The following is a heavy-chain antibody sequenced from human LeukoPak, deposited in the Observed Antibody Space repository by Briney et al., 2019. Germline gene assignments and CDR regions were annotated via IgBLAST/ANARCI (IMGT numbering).Heavy chain of an antibody. Sequence: ASVKLSCKASGHTFTGCYMHWVRQAPGQGLEWMGWINPNSGGTNYAQKFQGRVTMTRDTSISTAYMELSRLRPDDTAVYYCARVVGNGGYWGQGTLVTVSS. D-gene: IGHD2-21*01. CDR3: ARVVGNGGY. J-gene: IGHJ4*02. CDR1: GHTFTGCY. V-gene: IGHV1-2*02. CDR2: INPNSGGT.